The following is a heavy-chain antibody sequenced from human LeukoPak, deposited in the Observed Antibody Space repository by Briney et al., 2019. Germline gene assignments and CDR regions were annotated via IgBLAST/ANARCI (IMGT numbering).Heavy chain of an antibody. CDR2: ISYDGSNK. V-gene: IGHV3-30*04. D-gene: IGHD3-10*01. CDR1: GFTFSSYA. J-gene: IGHJ3*02. Sequence: PGGSLRLSCAASGFTFSSYAMHWVRQAPGKGLEWVAVISYDGSNKYYADSVKGRFTISRDNSKNSLYLQMNSLRAEDTAVYYCARDLAYYYGSGSYYGDKNDAFDIWGQGTMVTVSS. CDR3: ARDLAYYYGSGSYYGDKNDAFDI.